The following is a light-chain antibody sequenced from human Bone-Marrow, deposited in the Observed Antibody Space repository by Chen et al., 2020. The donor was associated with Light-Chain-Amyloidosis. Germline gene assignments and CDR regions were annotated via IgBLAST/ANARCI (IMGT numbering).Light chain of an antibody. Sequence: QSALTQSPSASGSPGQSGTISSTGTSSDVGGYDYVSWYQQHPGKAPKLIIYQVNQRPSGVPDRFSGSKSDNTASLTVSGLLAEDEADYYCFSYAGSNTLGVFGTGTKVTVL. CDR2: QVN. CDR1: SSDVGGYDY. CDR3: FSYAGSNTLGV. V-gene: IGLV2-8*01. J-gene: IGLJ1*01.